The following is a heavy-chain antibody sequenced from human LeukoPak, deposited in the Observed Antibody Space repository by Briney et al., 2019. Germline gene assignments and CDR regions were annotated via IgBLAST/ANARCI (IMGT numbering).Heavy chain of an antibody. V-gene: IGHV4-34*01. CDR1: GGSFSGYY. D-gene: IGHD3-16*01. CDR2: INHSGST. CDR3: ASLRGKDY. Sequence: PSETLSLTCAVYGGSFSGYYWSWIRQPPGKGLEWIGEINHSGSTNYNLSLKSRVTISIDTSKNQFSLKLSSVTAADTAVYYCASLRGKDYWGQGTLVTVSS. J-gene: IGHJ4*02.